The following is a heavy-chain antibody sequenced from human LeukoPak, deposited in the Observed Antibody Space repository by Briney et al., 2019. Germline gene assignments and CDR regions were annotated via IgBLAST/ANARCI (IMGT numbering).Heavy chain of an antibody. Sequence: PGGSLRLSCAASGFTFSSYAMSWVRQAPGKGLEWVSTITTSGGSTNYADSVKGRFTISRDNFDNTLYLRVNSLRVEDTAVYYCATTQWLAQLYYFDYWGQGTLVTVSS. J-gene: IGHJ4*02. CDR2: ITTSGGST. CDR1: GFTFSSYA. CDR3: ATTQWLAQLYYFDY. V-gene: IGHV3-23*01. D-gene: IGHD6-19*01.